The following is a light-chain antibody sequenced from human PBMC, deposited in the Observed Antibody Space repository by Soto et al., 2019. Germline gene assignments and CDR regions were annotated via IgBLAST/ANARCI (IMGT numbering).Light chain of an antibody. J-gene: IGKJ3*01. CDR1: QSVNSRY. CDR2: AAS. CDR3: QKYGSSPPFS. Sequence: IVLTRSPGTLSLSPGERATLSCRTSQSVNSRYLAWYQQRPGQAPRLLIYAASTRPTGIPDRFSGSGSGTDFTLTISSLEPEDFAVYYCQKYGSSPPFSFGPGTKVDIK. V-gene: IGKV3-20*01.